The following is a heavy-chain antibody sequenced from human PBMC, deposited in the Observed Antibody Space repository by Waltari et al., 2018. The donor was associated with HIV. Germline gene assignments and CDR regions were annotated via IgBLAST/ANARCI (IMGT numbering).Heavy chain of an antibody. CDR1: GYTFTGYY. D-gene: IGHD3-10*01. CDR2: INPNRGGT. Sequence: QVQLVPSGAEVKKPGASVKVSCKASGYTFTGYYMQGVRQAPGQGLEWMGWINPNRGGTNYAQKFPGRVTRTRYTSISTAHMELSRLRSDDTAVYYCARADYYGSGSQDDWGQGTLVTVSS. CDR3: ARADYYGSGSQDD. V-gene: IGHV1-2*02. J-gene: IGHJ4*02.